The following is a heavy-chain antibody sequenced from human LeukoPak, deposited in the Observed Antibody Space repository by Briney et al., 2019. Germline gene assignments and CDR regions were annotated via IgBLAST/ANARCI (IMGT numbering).Heavy chain of an antibody. CDR1: GFTFSNYA. CDR2: IRASAGTT. Sequence: GGSLRLSCAASGFTFSNYAMSWVRRAPGKGLEWVSGIRASAGTTYYADSVKGRFTISRDNSKNTLYLQLNSLRAEDTAVYYCAKDRYASGSYPYYDYWGQGTLVTVSS. CDR3: AKDRYASGSYPYYDY. D-gene: IGHD3-10*01. J-gene: IGHJ4*02. V-gene: IGHV3-23*01.